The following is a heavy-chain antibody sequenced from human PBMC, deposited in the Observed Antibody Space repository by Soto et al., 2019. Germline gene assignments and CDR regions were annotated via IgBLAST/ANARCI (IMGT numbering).Heavy chain of an antibody. V-gene: IGHV4-31*11. CDR3: ARDAPGAAPY. Sequence: QVQLQESGPGLVKPSQTLSLTCAVSGGSMSSGDYYWNWIRQHPEKGMEWIGYIKYRGSTFYNPSLKSRVTISVDTSKNQFSLKLTSVTAADTAMYSCARDAPGAAPYWGQGTLVTVSS. CDR2: IKYRGST. D-gene: IGHD6-13*01. J-gene: IGHJ4*02. CDR1: GGSMSSGDYY.